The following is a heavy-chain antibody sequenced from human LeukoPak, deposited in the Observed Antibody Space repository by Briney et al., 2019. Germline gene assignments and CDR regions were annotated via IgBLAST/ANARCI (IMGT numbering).Heavy chain of an antibody. D-gene: IGHD6-13*01. V-gene: IGHV4-61*02. CDR1: GGSISSGSYY. CDR3: ARVREQQLADGEYYFDY. J-gene: IGHJ4*02. Sequence: SETLSLTCTVSGGSISSGSYYWSWIRQPAGKGLEWIGRIYTSGSTNYNPSLKSRVTISVDTSKNQFSLKLSSVTAADTAVYYCARVREQQLADGEYYFDYWGQGTLVTVSS. CDR2: IYTSGST.